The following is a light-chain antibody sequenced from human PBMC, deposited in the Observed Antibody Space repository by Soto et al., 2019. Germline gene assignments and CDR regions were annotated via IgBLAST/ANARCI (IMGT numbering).Light chain of an antibody. CDR3: QQLTSYPT. J-gene: IGKJ5*01. V-gene: IGKV1-9*01. CDR1: QGISSY. CDR2: AAS. Sequence: DIQLTQSPSFLSASIGDRVTITCRASQGISSYLAWYQQKPGKAPKLLMYAASTLQSGVPSRFSGSGSGTEFTLTISSLQPEDFATYYCQQLTSYPTFGQGTRLEIK.